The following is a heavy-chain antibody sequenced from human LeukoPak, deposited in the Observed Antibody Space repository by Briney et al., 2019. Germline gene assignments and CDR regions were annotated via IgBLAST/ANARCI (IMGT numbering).Heavy chain of an antibody. CDR1: GGSISSYY. J-gene: IGHJ4*02. CDR3: ARGGSGWRFDY. V-gene: IGHV4-59*01. CDR2: IYYSGST. D-gene: IGHD6-25*01. Sequence: SETLSLTCTVSGGSISSYYWSWIRQSPGKGLEWIGYIYYSGSTNYNPSLKSRVTISVDTSKNQFSLKLSSVTAADTAVYYCARGGSGWRFDYWGQGTLVTVSS.